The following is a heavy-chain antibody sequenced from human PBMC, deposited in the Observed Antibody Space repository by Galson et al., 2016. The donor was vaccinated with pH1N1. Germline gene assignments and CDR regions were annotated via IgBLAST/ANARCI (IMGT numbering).Heavy chain of an antibody. Sequence: SLRLSCAASGFNFSNYWMQWVSQAPGKGLQWVANINQDGDKKYYVGSVEGRFTISRDNAKNSLYLQMNNLRDEDTAMYFCARRYFDYWGQGALVTVSS. CDR1: GFNFSNYW. CDR2: INQDGDKK. D-gene: IGHD3-9*01. CDR3: ARRYFDY. J-gene: IGHJ4*02. V-gene: IGHV3-7*01.